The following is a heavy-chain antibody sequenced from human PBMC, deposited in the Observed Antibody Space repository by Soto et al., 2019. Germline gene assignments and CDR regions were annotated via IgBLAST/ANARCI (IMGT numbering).Heavy chain of an antibody. Sequence: QVQLVQSGAELRKPGSSVKVSCKASGGTFSNYAFTWVRQAPGQGLEWMGGIIPLFGPSHYAQKFQCRPTITADESTSTGYMELSSLRLEDTAVYYGARPAGYNFYGLDVWGQGTKVTVSS. CDR2: IIPLFGPS. V-gene: IGHV1-69*01. J-gene: IGHJ6*02. CDR3: ARPAGYNFYGLDV. CDR1: GGTFSNYA. D-gene: IGHD6-13*01.